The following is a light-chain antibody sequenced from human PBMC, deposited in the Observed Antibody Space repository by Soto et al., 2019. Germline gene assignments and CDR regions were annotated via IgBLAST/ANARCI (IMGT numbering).Light chain of an antibody. V-gene: IGLV2-14*01. Sequence: QSALTQPASVSGSPGQSITISCTGTSSDVGGYSYVSWYQQHPGKTPKLMIYEVSNRPSGDSHRFSGSKSGNTASLTISGLQTEDEADYYCSSFSSITREVFGGGTKLTV. CDR3: SSFSSITREV. CDR2: EVS. J-gene: IGLJ2*01. CDR1: SSDVGGYSY.